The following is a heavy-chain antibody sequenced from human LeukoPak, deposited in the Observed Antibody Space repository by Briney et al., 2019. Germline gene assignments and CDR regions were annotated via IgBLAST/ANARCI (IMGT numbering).Heavy chain of an antibody. D-gene: IGHD3-10*01. J-gene: IGHJ4*02. V-gene: IGHV1-2*02. Sequence: ASAKVSCKASGYTFTGYYIHWVRQAPGQGLEWMGWINPHSGGTGYAQNFQGRVTMTRDTSISTAYMDLSSLRSDDTAFYYCARDSNYYGSGSYYNSDSWGQGTLVTVSS. CDR2: INPHSGGT. CDR3: ARDSNYYGSGSYYNSDS. CDR1: GYTFTGYY.